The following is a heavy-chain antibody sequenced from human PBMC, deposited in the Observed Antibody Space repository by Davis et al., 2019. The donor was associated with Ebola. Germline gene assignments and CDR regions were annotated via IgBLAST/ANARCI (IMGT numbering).Heavy chain of an antibody. D-gene: IGHD3-3*01. V-gene: IGHV4-39*07. Sequence: PSETLSLTCTVSGGSISSSSYYWGWIRQPPGKGLEWIGYIYYSGSTYYNPSLKSRVTISVDTSKNQFSLKLSSVTAADTAVYYCARGPVVRITIFGVIPGWFDPWGQGTLVTVSS. CDR1: GGSISSSSYY. CDR2: IYYSGST. J-gene: IGHJ5*02. CDR3: ARGPVVRITIFGVIPGWFDP.